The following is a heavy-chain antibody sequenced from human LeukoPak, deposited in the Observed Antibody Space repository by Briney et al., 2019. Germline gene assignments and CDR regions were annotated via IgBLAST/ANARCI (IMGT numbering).Heavy chain of an antibody. J-gene: IGHJ3*02. D-gene: IGHD3-22*01. CDR1: GGSISSYY. Sequence: SETLSLTCTVSGGSISSYYWSWIRQPPGKGLEWIGYIYYSGSTNYNPSLKSRVTISVDTSKNQFSLKLSSVTAADTAVYYCAKGFQTMIVVVITTLNAFDIWGQGTMVTVSS. V-gene: IGHV4-59*01. CDR3: AKGFQTMIVVVITTLNAFDI. CDR2: IYYSGST.